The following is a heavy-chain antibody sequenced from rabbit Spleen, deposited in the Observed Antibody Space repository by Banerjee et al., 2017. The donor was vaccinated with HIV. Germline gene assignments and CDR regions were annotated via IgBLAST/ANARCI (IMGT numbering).Heavy chain of an antibody. J-gene: IGHJ6*01. CDR3: VRDQARMLDL. V-gene: IGHV1S7*01. CDR1: GFDFSHYG. Sequence: QLEESGGGLVQPGGSLKLSCKASGFDFSHYGVSWVRQAPGKGLEWIGYIDPIFTTTHYASRVNGRFTISRDIDQNTLYLQLNSLTGADTATYFCVRDQARMLDLWGQGTLVTV. D-gene: IGHD6-1*01. CDR2: IDPIFTTT.